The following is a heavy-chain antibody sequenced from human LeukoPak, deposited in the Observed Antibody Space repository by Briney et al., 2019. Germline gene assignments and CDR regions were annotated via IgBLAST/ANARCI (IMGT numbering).Heavy chain of an antibody. CDR3: AVMLRGVPF. Sequence: GGSLRLSCAGSGFVFSDHYMDWARQAPGKGLEWVGRTKNKPESYTTEYAASVKGRFSISRGDSKNSLYLQMNSLKTEYTAVYFCAVMLRGVPFWAQGILVTVSS. J-gene: IGHJ4*02. CDR1: GFVFSDHY. CDR2: TKNKPESYTT. V-gene: IGHV3-72*01. D-gene: IGHD3-10*01.